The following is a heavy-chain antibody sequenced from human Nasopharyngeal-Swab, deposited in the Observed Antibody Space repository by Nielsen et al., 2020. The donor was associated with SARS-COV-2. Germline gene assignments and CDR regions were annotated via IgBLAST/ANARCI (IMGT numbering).Heavy chain of an antibody. D-gene: IGHD3-22*01. CDR1: GYTFTSYG. CDR3: ASSITMIVGDAFDI. Sequence: SVKVSCKASGYTFTSYGISWVRQAPGQGLEWMGWISAYNGNTNYAQKLQGRVTMTTDTSTSTAYMELRSLRSDDTAVYYCASSITMIVGDAFDIWGQGTMVTVSS. J-gene: IGHJ3*02. CDR2: ISAYNGNT. V-gene: IGHV1-18*01.